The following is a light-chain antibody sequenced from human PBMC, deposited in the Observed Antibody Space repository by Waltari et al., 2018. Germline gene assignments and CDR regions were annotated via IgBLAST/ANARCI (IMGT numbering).Light chain of an antibody. CDR3: QQYDRYSAWT. J-gene: IGKJ1*01. V-gene: IGKV1-5*01. CDR2: DVS. Sequence: DIQMTQSPSTLSASVGDRLTITCRASQSGTRYLAWYQQKPGKAPKVLIWDVSSLERGVPSRFSGSGSGTEFTLTISSLQPDDFATYYCQQYDRYSAWTFGQGTKVEIK. CDR1: QSGTRY.